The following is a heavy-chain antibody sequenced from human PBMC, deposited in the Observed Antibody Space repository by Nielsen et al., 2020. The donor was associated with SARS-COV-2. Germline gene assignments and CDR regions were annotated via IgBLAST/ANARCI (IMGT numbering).Heavy chain of an antibody. Sequence: ASVKVSCKASGYTLTEVSIHWVRQAPGKGLEWMGGFDPEDGEAVYAQRFHDRVTMTDDTFTDTAYMEMSSLRSEDTAIYYCATGFSTGLDPYEYWGQGTQVTVSS. CDR3: ATGFSTGLDPYEY. CDR2: FDPEDGEA. CDR1: GYTLTEVS. J-gene: IGHJ4*02. D-gene: IGHD3-16*01. V-gene: IGHV1-24*01.